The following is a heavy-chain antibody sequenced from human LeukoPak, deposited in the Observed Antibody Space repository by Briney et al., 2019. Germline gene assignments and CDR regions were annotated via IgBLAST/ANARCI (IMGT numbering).Heavy chain of an antibody. CDR2: INPNSGGT. CDR3: ARDPPSGSGSYYNCLDY. D-gene: IGHD3-10*01. V-gene: IGHV1-2*02. CDR1: GYTFTGYY. Sequence: ASVKVSCKASGYTFTGYYMHWVRQAPGQGLEWMGWINPNSGGTNYAQKFQGRVTMTRDTSTSTVYMELSSLRSEDTAVYYCARDPPSGSGSYYNCLDYWGQGTLVTVSS. J-gene: IGHJ4*02.